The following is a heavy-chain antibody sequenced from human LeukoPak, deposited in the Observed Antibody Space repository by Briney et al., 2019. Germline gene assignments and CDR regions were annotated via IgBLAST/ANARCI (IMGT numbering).Heavy chain of an antibody. V-gene: IGHV4-30-4*08. Sequence: PLETLSLTCTVSGGSISSGDYYWSWLGQPPGTGLEWIGYIYYSGSTYYNPSLKSRVTISVATSKNQFSLKLSSVTAADTPVYYCARISATGPVSSWYFDLWGRGTLVTVSS. CDR3: ARISATGPVSSWYFDL. J-gene: IGHJ2*01. CDR1: GGSISSGDYY. D-gene: IGHD3-9*01. CDR2: IYYSGST.